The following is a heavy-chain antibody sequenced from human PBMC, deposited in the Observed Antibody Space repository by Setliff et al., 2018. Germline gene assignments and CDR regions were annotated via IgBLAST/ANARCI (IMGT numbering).Heavy chain of an antibody. CDR1: GGSFSGYY. CDR2: INHIGST. CDR3: ARGYCSSAACFFAGWFDP. Sequence: SETLSLTCAVYGGSFSGYYWSWIRQPPGKGLEWIGEINHIGSTNYNPSLKSRVTISVDTSKTQFSLKLISVTAADAAVYYCARGYCSSAACFFAGWFDPWGQGTLVTVSS. V-gene: IGHV4-34*01. J-gene: IGHJ5*02. D-gene: IGHD2-2*01.